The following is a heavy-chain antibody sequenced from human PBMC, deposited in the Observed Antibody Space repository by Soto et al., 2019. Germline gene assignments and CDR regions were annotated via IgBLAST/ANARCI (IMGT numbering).Heavy chain of an antibody. V-gene: IGHV4-59*01. CDR3: ARDDTTGSVEL. Sequence: QVQLQESGPGLVRPAETLSLTCSVSTDSMRTYSWTWIRQSPGKGLEWIGSFYHTGRTEYNPSLESRVTISIDMSKKQFSLQLTSVTAADTAVYFCARDDTTGSVELWGQGNLVTVSS. J-gene: IGHJ4*02. D-gene: IGHD2-15*01. CDR1: TDSMRTYS. CDR2: FYHTGRT.